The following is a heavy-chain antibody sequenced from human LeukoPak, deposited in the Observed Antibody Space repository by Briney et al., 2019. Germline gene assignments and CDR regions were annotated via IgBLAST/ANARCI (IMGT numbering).Heavy chain of an antibody. Sequence: ASVKVSCKASGGTFSSYAISWVRQAPGQGLELMGRIIPILGIANYAQKFQGRVTITADKSTSTAYMALSSLRSEDTAVYYCASDVVIVPAAFDYWGQGTLVTVSS. D-gene: IGHD2-2*01. CDR1: GGTFSSYA. J-gene: IGHJ4*02. CDR2: IIPILGIA. V-gene: IGHV1-69*04. CDR3: ASDVVIVPAAFDY.